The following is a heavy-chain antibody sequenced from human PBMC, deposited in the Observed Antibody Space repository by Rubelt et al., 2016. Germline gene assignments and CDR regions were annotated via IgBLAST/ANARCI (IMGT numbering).Heavy chain of an antibody. CDR3: ARAPQVYCSYGLEV. D-gene: IGHD5/OR15-5a*01. J-gene: IGHJ6*02. Sequence: GGSLRLSCAASGFTFSDHCMSWVRQAPGKGLEWVANINQDGSEKKYVDSVKGRFTISRDNTKNSLFLQMSSLRAGDTAVYYCARAPQVYCSYGLEVWGQGTTVTVSS. V-gene: IGHV3-7*03. CDR1: GFTFSDHC. CDR2: INQDGSEK.